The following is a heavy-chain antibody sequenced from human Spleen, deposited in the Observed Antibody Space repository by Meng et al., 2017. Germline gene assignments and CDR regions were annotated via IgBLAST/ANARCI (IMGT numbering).Heavy chain of an antibody. CDR1: GGSFSGYY. J-gene: IGHJ4*02. Sequence: QWQCQRGGAGRFTPAWALSRAGAVCGGSFSGYYWSWIRQPPGKGLEWIGEINHSGSTNYNPSLKSRVTISVDTSKNQFSLKLSSVTAADTAVYYCARGLFAVVGATNFDYWGQGTLVTVSS. CDR2: INHSGST. D-gene: IGHD1-26*01. CDR3: ARGLFAVVGATNFDY. V-gene: IGHV4-34*01.